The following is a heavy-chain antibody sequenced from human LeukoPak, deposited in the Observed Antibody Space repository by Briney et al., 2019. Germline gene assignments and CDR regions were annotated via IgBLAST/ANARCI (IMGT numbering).Heavy chain of an antibody. CDR1: GFTFSDYY. D-gene: IGHD3-10*01. V-gene: IGHV3-53*01. Sequence: GGSLRLSCAASGFTFSDYYMTWIRQAPGKGLEWVSVIYSGGSTYYADSVKGRFTISRDNSKNTLYLQMNSLRAEDTAVYYCARPRRPYGSGSSKHDAFDIWGQGTMVTVSS. J-gene: IGHJ3*02. CDR3: ARPRRPYGSGSSKHDAFDI. CDR2: IYSGGST.